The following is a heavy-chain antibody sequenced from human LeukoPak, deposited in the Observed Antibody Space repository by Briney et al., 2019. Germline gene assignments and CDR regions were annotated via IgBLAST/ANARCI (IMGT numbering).Heavy chain of an antibody. CDR2: INPNSGGT. CDR3: ARIRGAPAYGSSSRWDAFDI. V-gene: IGHV1-2*02. J-gene: IGHJ3*02. Sequence: GASVKVSCKASGYTFTGYYMHWVRQAPGQGLEWMGWINPNSGGTNYAQKFQGRVTMTRDTSISTAYMELSRLRSDDTAVYYCARIRGAPAYGSSSRWDAFDIWGQGTMVTVSS. D-gene: IGHD6-6*01. CDR1: GYTFTGYY.